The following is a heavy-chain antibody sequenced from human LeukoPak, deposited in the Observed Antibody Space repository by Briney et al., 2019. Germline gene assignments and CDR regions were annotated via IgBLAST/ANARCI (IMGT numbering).Heavy chain of an antibody. D-gene: IGHD2-21*02. CDR2: INHSGYT. CDR1: GVSFNDYY. V-gene: IGHV4-34*01. Sequence: WETLSLTCAVSGVSFNDYYWSWVRQTPGKGLEWIGEINHSGYTNDSPSLKSRVTLSIDTSRKQFSLNLRSVTVADTGIYYCTRMTAGHDYWGQGTLVSLSS. CDR3: TRMTAGHDY. J-gene: IGHJ4*02.